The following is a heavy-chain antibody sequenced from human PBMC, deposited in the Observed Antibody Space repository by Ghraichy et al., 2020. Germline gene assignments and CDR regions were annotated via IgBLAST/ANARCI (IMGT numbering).Heavy chain of an antibody. CDR3: ARADGDYDSLPYYFYGMDV. CDR1: GFIFSSYW. Sequence: GESLNISCAASGFIFSSYWMSWVRQAPGKGLEWVANINQDGREKSYVDSMKGRFTISRDNAKNSLYLQMNSLRAEDTAVYYCARADGDYDSLPYYFYGMDVWGQGTTVTVSS. D-gene: IGHD4-17*01. V-gene: IGHV3-7*03. J-gene: IGHJ6*02. CDR2: INQDGREK.